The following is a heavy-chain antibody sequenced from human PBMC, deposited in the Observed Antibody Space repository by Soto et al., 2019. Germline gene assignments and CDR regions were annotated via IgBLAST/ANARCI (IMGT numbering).Heavy chain of an antibody. CDR2: ISYDGSDK. Sequence: QVQLVESGGGVVQPGRSLRLSCAASGFPFTSYGMHWVREGPDKGLEWVAIISYDGSDKYYADSVKGRFTISRDNSKNTLYLQMNSLSPEDTALYYCVGGPYYFGHRGQGTLVIVSS. CDR1: GFPFTSYG. J-gene: IGHJ4*02. D-gene: IGHD3-10*01. V-gene: IGHV3-30*03. CDR3: VGGPYYFGH.